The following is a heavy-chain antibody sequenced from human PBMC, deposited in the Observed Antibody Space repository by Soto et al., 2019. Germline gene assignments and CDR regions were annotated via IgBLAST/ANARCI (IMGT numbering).Heavy chain of an antibody. D-gene: IGHD1-1*01. J-gene: IGHJ4*02. CDR1: GFTFSSYD. Sequence: QVQLVESGGGVVQPGRSLRLSCAASGFTFSSYDMHWVRQAPGKGLEWVAVISYDGSNKYYADSVKGRFTISRDNSKNTLYLQMNSLRAEDTAVYYCARDHEGHWNPSGSAYWGQGTLVTVSS. CDR2: ISYDGSNK. V-gene: IGHV3-30-3*01. CDR3: ARDHEGHWNPSGSAY.